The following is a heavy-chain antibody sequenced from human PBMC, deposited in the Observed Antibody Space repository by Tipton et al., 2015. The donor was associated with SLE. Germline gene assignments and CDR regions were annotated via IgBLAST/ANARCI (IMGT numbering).Heavy chain of an antibody. CDR2: IYYSGSI. CDR3: ARGAARLPHPYYYGMDV. Sequence: TLSLTCTVSGGSISSHYWSWIRQPPGKGLEWIGYIYYSGSINYNPSLKSRVTISVDTSKNPFSLKLSSVTAADTAVYYCARGAARLPHPYYYGMDVWGQGTTVTVSS. CDR1: GGSISSHY. D-gene: IGHD2-15*01. J-gene: IGHJ6*02. V-gene: IGHV4-59*11.